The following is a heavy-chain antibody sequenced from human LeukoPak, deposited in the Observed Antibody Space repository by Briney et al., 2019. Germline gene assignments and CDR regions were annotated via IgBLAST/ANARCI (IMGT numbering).Heavy chain of an antibody. D-gene: IGHD6-19*01. CDR1: GFTFTTYA. V-gene: IGHV3-23*01. Sequence: GGLRLSCAASGFTFTTYAMSWVRQAPGKGLEWVSVISGSGDSTYYADSVKGRFTISRDISKNTLYLQMNSLRAEDTAVYYCARRSGIAVAGAFDYWGQGTLVTVSS. CDR2: ISGSGDST. CDR3: ARRSGIAVAGAFDY. J-gene: IGHJ4*02.